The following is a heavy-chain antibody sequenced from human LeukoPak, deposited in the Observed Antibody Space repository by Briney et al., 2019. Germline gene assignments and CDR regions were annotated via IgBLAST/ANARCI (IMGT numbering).Heavy chain of an antibody. D-gene: IGHD3-22*01. V-gene: IGHV3-9*01. CDR3: AKESGPSSHSSGYLAD. CDR1: GFIFGDYA. J-gene: IGHJ4*02. Sequence: PGGSLRLSCAASGFIFGDYAMHWVRQVPGKGLQWVSSISWNSGSIDYADSVKGRITISRDNAKNSLYLQIRSLRPDDAAFYYCAKESGPSSHSSGYLADWGQGTLVTVSS. CDR2: ISWNSGSI.